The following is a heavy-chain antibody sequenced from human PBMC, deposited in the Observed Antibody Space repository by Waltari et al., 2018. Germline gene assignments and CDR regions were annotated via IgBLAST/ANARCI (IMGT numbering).Heavy chain of an antibody. CDR3: ARGKSWGLDALDV. CDR2: RSPHSGET. V-gene: IGHV1-8*01. J-gene: IGHJ3*01. CDR1: GDTFTNYD. D-gene: IGHD3-16*01. Sequence: QVQLMKSGAEVKKPGASVKVSCKTSGDTFTNYDINWVRLATGQGLEWMGWRSPHSGETGYEDKFQGRVTMTWNTSITTAHMELRGLNSDDTAVYYCARGKSWGLDALDVWGQGEVVTVSS.